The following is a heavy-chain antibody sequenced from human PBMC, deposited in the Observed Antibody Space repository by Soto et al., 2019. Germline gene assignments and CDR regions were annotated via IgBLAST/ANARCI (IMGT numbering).Heavy chain of an antibody. D-gene: IGHD2-15*01. CDR2: RYYSEST. J-gene: IGHJ4*02. V-gene: IGHV4-31*03. CDR3: ARTKCSGGSCYSWSLDY. Sequence: PSETLSLTCTVSGGSITTGGYYWSWIRQLPGKGLEWIGHRYYSESTYYNPSLKSRGSISLDTSKNQFSLTLSFVTAAVTAMYYCARTKCSGGSCYSWSLDYWGQGTPVTVSS. CDR1: GGSITTGGYY.